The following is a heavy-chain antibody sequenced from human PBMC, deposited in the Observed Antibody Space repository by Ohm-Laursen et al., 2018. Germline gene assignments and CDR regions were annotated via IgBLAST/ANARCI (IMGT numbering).Heavy chain of an antibody. V-gene: IGHV1-2*02. Sequence: ATVKISCKASGYTFTGYYMHWVRQAPGQGLEWMGWINPNSGGTNYAQKFQGRVTMTRDTSISTAYMELSRLRSDGTAVYYCAREAYDSSGYLFDYWGQGTLVTVSS. D-gene: IGHD3-22*01. J-gene: IGHJ4*02. CDR1: GYTFTGYY. CDR2: INPNSGGT. CDR3: AREAYDSSGYLFDY.